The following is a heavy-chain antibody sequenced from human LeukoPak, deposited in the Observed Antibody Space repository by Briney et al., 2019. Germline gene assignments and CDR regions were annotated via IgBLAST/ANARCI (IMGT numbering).Heavy chain of an antibody. CDR2: ISSGSSTI. Sequence: GGSLRLSCAASGFTFSTYSMNWVRQAPGKGLEWVSCISSGSSTIYYAGSVKGRFTISRDNAKNSLYLQMNNLRAEDTAVYYCAKRGYCSVASCSQTPYYFDYWGQGTLVTVSS. D-gene: IGHD2-15*01. V-gene: IGHV3-48*04. CDR1: GFTFSTYS. J-gene: IGHJ4*02. CDR3: AKRGYCSVASCSQTPYYFDY.